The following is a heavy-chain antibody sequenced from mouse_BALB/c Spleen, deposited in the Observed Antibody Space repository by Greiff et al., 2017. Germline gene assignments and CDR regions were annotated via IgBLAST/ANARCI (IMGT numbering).Heavy chain of an antibody. CDR3: AYYDSMDY. CDR2: IYPGDGDT. Sequence: QVQLQQSGPELVKPGASVTISCKASGYAFSSSWMNWVKQRPGQGLEWIGRIYPGDGDTNYNGKLKGKATLTADKSSSTSYMQLKSLTSEDSAVYYCAYYDSMDYWGQGTSVTVSS. J-gene: IGHJ4*01. D-gene: IGHD2-4*01. CDR1: GYAFSSSW. V-gene: IGHV1-82*01.